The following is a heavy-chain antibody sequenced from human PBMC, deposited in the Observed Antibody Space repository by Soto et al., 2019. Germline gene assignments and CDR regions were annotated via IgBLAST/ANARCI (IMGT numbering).Heavy chain of an antibody. J-gene: IGHJ5*02. Sequence: QVQLQESGPGLVKPSQTLSLTCTVSGGSISSGGYYWSWIRPHPGKGLEWIGYIYNSGCTYYNPSLQSRVTISAGPDKNQFSLKLSSGTAAETAVYYCAGDPGPWGQGTLVTVSS. CDR1: GGSISSGGYY. V-gene: IGHV4-31*03. CDR2: IYNSGCT. CDR3: AGDPGP.